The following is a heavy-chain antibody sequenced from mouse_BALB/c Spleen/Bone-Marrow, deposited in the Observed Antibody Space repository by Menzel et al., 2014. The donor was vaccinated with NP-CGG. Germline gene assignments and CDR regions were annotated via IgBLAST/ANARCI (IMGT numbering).Heavy chain of an antibody. D-gene: IGHD1-1*01. CDR2: ILPGSGST. Sequence: LVESGAELMKPGASVKISCKATGYTFSSYWIEWVKQRPGHGLEWVGEILPGSGSTNYNEKFKGKATFTADTSSNTAYMQLSSLTSEDSAVYYCAREDGLWYFDVWGAWTTVTVSS. J-gene: IGHJ1*01. CDR1: GYTFSSYW. V-gene: IGHV1-9*01. CDR3: AREDGLWYFDV.